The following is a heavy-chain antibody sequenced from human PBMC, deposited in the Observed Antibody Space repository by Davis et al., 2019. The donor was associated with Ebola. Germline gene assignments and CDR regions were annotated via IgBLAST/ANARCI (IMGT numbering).Heavy chain of an antibody. Sequence: PGGSLRLSCAASGFTFSGSAMHWVRQASEKGLEWVGRIRSKANSYATAYAASVKGRFTISRDDSKNTAYLQMNSLKTEDTAVYYCTSTYSSFDYWGQGTLVTVSS. CDR2: IRSKANSYAT. CDR1: GFTFSGSA. V-gene: IGHV3-73*01. D-gene: IGHD2-21*01. J-gene: IGHJ4*02. CDR3: TSTYSSFDY.